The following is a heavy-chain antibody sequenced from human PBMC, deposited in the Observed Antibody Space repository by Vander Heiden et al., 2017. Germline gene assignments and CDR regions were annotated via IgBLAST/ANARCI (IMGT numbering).Heavy chain of an antibody. CDR2: VYSNGVT. J-gene: IGHJ4*02. CDR1: GGSINNYY. D-gene: IGHD3-10*01. CDR3: ARGSYLDD. Sequence: QVQLQESGPGLVKSSETLSLTCNVTGGSINNYYFSWIRRAAGKGLEWIGRVYSNGVTNYNPSLRTRVTMSADLSKNQVSLSLTSVTAADTAVYFCARGSYLDDWGQGTLVTVS. V-gene: IGHV4-4*07.